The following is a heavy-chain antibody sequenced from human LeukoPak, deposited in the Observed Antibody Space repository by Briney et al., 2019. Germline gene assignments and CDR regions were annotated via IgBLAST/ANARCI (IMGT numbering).Heavy chain of an antibody. CDR2: IHYSGST. Sequence: PSETLSLTCTVSGGSISSSRYYWGWIRQPPGKALEWIGSIHYSGSTYYNPSLKSRLTISVDTSKNQFSLRLSSVTAADTAVYFCASLLTTMSTAYWGQGTLVTVSS. V-gene: IGHV4-39*01. CDR3: ASLLTTMSTAY. J-gene: IGHJ4*02. CDR1: GGSISSSRYY. D-gene: IGHD4-17*01.